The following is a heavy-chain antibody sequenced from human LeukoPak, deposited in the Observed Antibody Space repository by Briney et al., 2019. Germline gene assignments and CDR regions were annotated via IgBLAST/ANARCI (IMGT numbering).Heavy chain of an antibody. CDR3: AKDFSPPYSSGWYESFGFDY. J-gene: IGHJ4*02. V-gene: IGHV3-66*01. Sequence: GGSLRLSCAASGFTVSSNYMSWVRQAPGKGLEWVSVIYSGGSTYYADSVKGRFTISRDNSKNTLYLQMNSLRAEDTAVYYCAKDFSPPYSSGWYESFGFDYWGQGTLVTVSS. D-gene: IGHD6-19*01. CDR1: GFTVSSNY. CDR2: IYSGGST.